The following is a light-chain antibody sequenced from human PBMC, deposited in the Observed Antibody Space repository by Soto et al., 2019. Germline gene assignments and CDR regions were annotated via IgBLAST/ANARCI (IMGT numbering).Light chain of an antibody. V-gene: IGKV3-11*01. CDR1: QSVNIY. CDR2: DAS. J-gene: IGKJ4*01. Sequence: EIVLTQYPATLSLSPGERATLSCRSSQSVNIYLAWYQQKPGQAPRLLIYDASNRATGIPARFSGSGSGTDFTLTISSLEPEDIEVYYCQQRSNGRVTFGGGTKVDIK. CDR3: QQRSNGRVT.